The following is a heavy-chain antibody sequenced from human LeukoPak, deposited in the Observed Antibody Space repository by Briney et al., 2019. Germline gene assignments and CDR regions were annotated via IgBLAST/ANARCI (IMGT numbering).Heavy chain of an antibody. CDR1: GFTFSTYW. J-gene: IGHJ4*02. CDR3: ARDCCGSGGLHY. D-gene: IGHD6-19*01. CDR2: IKQDGSEK. Sequence: GGSLRLSCATSGFTFSTYWMSWVRQAPGKGLEWVANIKQDGSEKYYVDSVKGRFTISRDNAKNSLYLQMNSLGVEDTAVYYCARDCCGSGGLHYWGQGTLVTVSS. V-gene: IGHV3-7*01.